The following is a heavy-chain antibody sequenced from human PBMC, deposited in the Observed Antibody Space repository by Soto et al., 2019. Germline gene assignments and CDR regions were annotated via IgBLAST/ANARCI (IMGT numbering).Heavy chain of an antibody. CDR2: IFSSGST. CDR3: ASLSPGRYQLYYFDY. V-gene: IGHV4-39*01. Sequence: QLQLQESGPGLVKPSETLSLTCTVSGVSISSSRYFWGWIRQPPGKGLEWIGSIFSSGSTYYNPSLTSRLTISVDTSKSQLSLKLGSVNAAETAVYYCASLSPGRYQLYYFDYWGQGTLVTVSS. CDR1: GVSISSSRYF. D-gene: IGHD2-2*01. J-gene: IGHJ4*01.